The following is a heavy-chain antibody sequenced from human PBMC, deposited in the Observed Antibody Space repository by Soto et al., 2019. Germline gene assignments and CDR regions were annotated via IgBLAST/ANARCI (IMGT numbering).Heavy chain of an antibody. CDR2: MNPNSGNT. CDR3: ARGFKGVDNPEYYFDY. Sequence: QVQLVQSGAEVKKPGASVKVSCKASGYTFTSYDINWVRQATGQGLEWMGWMNPNSGNTGYAQKFQGRVTMTRNTSISTAYMELSSLRSEDTAVYYCARGFKGVDNPEYYFDYWGQGTLVTVSS. D-gene: IGHD3-10*01. J-gene: IGHJ4*02. CDR1: GYTFTSYD. V-gene: IGHV1-8*01.